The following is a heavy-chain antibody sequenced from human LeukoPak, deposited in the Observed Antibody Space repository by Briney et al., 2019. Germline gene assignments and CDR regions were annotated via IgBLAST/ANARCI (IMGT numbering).Heavy chain of an antibody. V-gene: IGHV3-33*01. J-gene: IGHJ4*02. Sequence: PGRSLRLSCAASGFTFSSYGMHWVRQAPGKGLEWVAVIWYDGSNKYYADSVKGRFTISRDNSKNTLYLQMNSLRAEDTAVYYCARELVGKDRGTHSFDYWAQGPLVTVPS. CDR1: GFTFSSYG. D-gene: IGHD2-8*02. CDR2: IWYDGSNK. CDR3: ARELVGKDRGTHSFDY.